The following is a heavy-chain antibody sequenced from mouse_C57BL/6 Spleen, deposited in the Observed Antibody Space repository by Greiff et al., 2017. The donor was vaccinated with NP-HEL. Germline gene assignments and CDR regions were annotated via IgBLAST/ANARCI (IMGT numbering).Heavy chain of an antibody. CDR1: GFTFSSYA. V-gene: IGHV5-9-1*02. CDR2: ISSGGDYI. Sequence: DVMLVESGEGLVKPGGSLKLSCAASGFTFSSYAMSWVRQTPEKRLEWVAYISSGGDYIYYADTVKGRFTISRDNARNTLYLQMSSLKSEDTAMYYCTRSTTVVHFDYWGQGTTLTVSS. CDR3: TRSTTVVHFDY. D-gene: IGHD1-1*01. J-gene: IGHJ2*01.